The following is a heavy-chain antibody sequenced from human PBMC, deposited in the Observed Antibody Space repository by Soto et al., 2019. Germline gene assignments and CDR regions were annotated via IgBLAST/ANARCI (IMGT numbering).Heavy chain of an antibody. V-gene: IGHV1-2*04. D-gene: IGHD2-8*01. CDR1: GYSFTDYH. CDR3: ARGDSTDCSNGVCSFFYNHDMDV. CDR2: INPKSGGT. Sequence: ASVKVSCKASGYSFTDYHRHWVRQAPGQGLEWLGRINPKSGGTSTAQKFQGWVTMTTDTSISTASMELTRLTSDDTAVYYCARGDSTDCSNGVCSFFYNHDMDVWGQGTTVTVSS. J-gene: IGHJ6*02.